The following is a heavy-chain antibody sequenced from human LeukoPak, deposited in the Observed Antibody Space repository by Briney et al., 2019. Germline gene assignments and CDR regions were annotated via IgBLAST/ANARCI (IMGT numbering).Heavy chain of an antibody. CDR1: GFTFSSYA. J-gene: IGHJ5*02. D-gene: IGHD4-23*01. Sequence: VGSLRLSSAASGFTFSSYARCWGRQAPGEGLWGVSAISGSGGSTYYADSVKGRFTISRDNSKNTLYLQMNNMKAEDTGVYYCEYAGKVTATNHTFDPWGQGTLVTVSS. CDR2: ISGSGGST. CDR3: EYAGKVTATNHTFDP. V-gene: IGHV3-23*01.